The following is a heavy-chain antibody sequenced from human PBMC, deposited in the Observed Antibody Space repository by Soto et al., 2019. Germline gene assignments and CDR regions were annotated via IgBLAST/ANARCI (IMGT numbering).Heavy chain of an antibody. Sequence: SETLSLTCTVSGGSISSGGYYWSWIRQHPGKGLEWIGYIYYSGSTYYNPSLKSRVTISVDTSKNQFSLKLSSVTAADTAVYYCARGGGEYSYGYAYYYYFGIGVWGQGTTVTVSS. CDR1: GGSISSGGYY. D-gene: IGHD5-18*01. CDR3: ARGGGEYSYGYAYYYYFGIGV. CDR2: IYYSGST. V-gene: IGHV4-31*03. J-gene: IGHJ6*02.